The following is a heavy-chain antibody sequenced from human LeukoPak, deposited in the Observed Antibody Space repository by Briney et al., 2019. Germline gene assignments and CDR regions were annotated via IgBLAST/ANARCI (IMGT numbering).Heavy chain of an antibody. V-gene: IGHV3-30*18. Sequence: GGSLRLSCAASGFTFSSYEMNWVRQAPGKGLEWVAVISYDGSNKYYADSVKGRFTISRDNSKNTLYLQMNSLRAEDTAVFYCAKGSKALIITRDHYMDVWGKGTTVTISS. CDR2: ISYDGSNK. CDR3: AKGSKALIITRDHYMDV. J-gene: IGHJ6*03. D-gene: IGHD3-3*01. CDR1: GFTFSSYE.